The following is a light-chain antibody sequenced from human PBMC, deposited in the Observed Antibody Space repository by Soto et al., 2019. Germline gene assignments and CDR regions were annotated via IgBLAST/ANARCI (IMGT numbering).Light chain of an antibody. CDR3: HQYGRSPPT. V-gene: IGKV3-20*01. CDR1: QSVSGAS. CDR2: GAS. Sequence: EIVLTQSPGTLSLSPGERATLSCRASQSVSGASLGWYQKKPGQTPRLLIYGASTRAPGIPDRFSGSGSGTDFTLTISGLEPEDSAVYYCHQYGRSPPTFGGGTKVEIK. J-gene: IGKJ4*01.